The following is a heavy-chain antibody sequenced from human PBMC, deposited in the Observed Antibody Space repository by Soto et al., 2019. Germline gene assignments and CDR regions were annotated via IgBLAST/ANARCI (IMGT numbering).Heavy chain of an antibody. V-gene: IGHV4-34*01. D-gene: IGHD2-8*01. CDR2: INHSGST. CDR3: ASYCTNGVCYPHGFDY. CDR1: GGSFSGYY. J-gene: IGHJ4*02. Sequence: SETLSLTCAVYGGSFSGYYWSWIRQPPGKGLEWIGEINHSGSTNYNPSLKSRVTISVDTSKNQFSLKLSSVTAADTAVYYCASYCTNGVCYPHGFDYWGQGTLVTVSS.